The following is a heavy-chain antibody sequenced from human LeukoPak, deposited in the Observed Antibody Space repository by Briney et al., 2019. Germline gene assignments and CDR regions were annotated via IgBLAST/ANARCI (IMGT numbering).Heavy chain of an antibody. CDR2: MNPNSGNT. CDR1: GYTFTSYD. V-gene: IGHV1-8*01. J-gene: IGHJ5*02. D-gene: IGHD5-12*01. CDR3: ARVGFRNVDISWFDP. Sequence: ASVTVSFKASGYTFTSYDINWVRQATGQGLEWMGWMNPNSGNTGYAQKFQGRVTMTRNTSISTAYMELSSLRSEDTAVYYCARVGFRNVDISWFDPWGQGTLVTVSS.